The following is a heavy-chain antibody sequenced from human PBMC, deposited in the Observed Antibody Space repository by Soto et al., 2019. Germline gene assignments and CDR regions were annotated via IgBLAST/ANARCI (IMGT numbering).Heavy chain of an antibody. CDR2: INHSGST. V-gene: IGHV4-34*01. CDR1: GGSFSGYY. D-gene: IGHD2-8*01. Sequence: SETLSLTCAVYGGSFSGYYWSWIRQPPGKGLEWIGEINHSGSTNYNPSLKSRVTISVDTSKNQFSLKLSSVTAADTAVYYCARGPMVYAIGGKRFPRIHFDYWGQGTLVTVSS. J-gene: IGHJ4*02. CDR3: ARGPMVYAIGGKRFPRIHFDY.